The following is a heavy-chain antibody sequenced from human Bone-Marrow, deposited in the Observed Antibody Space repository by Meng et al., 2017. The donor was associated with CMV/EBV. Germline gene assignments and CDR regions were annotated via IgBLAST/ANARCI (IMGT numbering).Heavy chain of an antibody. CDR3: ARDIGVRIAARLIYYYGMDV. CDR2: IYSGGST. V-gene: IGHV3-53*01. CDR1: GFTVSSNY. J-gene: IGHJ6*02. D-gene: IGHD6-6*01. Sequence: GESLKISCAASGFTVSSNYMSWVRQAPGKGLEWVSVIYSGGSTYYADSVKGRFTISRDNSKNTLYLQMNSLRAEDTAVYYCARDIGVRIAARLIYYYGMDVWGQGTTVTVSS.